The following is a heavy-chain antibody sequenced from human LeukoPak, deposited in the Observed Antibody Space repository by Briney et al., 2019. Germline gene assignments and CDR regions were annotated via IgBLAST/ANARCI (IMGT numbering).Heavy chain of an antibody. D-gene: IGHD2-15*01. CDR3: ARGVVAAIYYYYYYMDV. CDR1: VFTFSSYE. V-gene: IGHV3-48*03. J-gene: IGHJ6*03. Sequence: WGSLRLSCAASVFTFSSYEMNWVRQPPGKGLEGVSYINSSGSTIYYADSVKGRFTISRDNSKNTLYLQMNSLRAEDTAVYYCARGVVAAIYYYYYYMDVWGKGTTVTVSS. CDR2: INSSGSTI.